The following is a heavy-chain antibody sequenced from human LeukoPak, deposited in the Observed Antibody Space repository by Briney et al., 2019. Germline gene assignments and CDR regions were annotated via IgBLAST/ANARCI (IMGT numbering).Heavy chain of an antibody. CDR1: GITLSNYG. Sequence: GGSLRLSCAVSGITLSNYGMSWVRQAPGKGLEWVAGISDGGGSRNYADSVKGRFTISRDNPKNTLYLQMNSLRAEDTAVYYCAKGYSHFDYWGQGTLVTASS. CDR3: AKGYSHFDY. D-gene: IGHD6-13*01. CDR2: ISDGGGSR. V-gene: IGHV3-23*01. J-gene: IGHJ4*02.